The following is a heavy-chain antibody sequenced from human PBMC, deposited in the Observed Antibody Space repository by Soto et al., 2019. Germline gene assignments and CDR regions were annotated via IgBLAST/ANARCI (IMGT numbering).Heavy chain of an antibody. D-gene: IGHD3-22*01. CDR3: AREAEYYDWSVPGCFDP. V-gene: IGHV3-66*01. J-gene: IGHJ5*02. Sequence: EVQVVESGGDLVQPGESLRLSCEASGFTVSSNYMSWVRQAPGMGLVWVSVIYSGGKTDYADSVKGRFTITRDNTKNTLYLAKNSPGVDDTAVYFWAREAEYYDWSVPGCFDPWSQGTLVTVSS. CDR2: IYSGGKT. CDR1: GFTVSSNY.